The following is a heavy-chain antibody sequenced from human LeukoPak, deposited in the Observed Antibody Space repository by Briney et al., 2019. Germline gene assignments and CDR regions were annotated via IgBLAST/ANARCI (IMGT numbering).Heavy chain of an antibody. J-gene: IGHJ4*02. CDR1: GYTFTGYY. CDR3: ASWAYYYDSSDIDY. V-gene: IGHV1-2*02. Sequence: GASVKVSCKASGYTFTGYYMHWVRQAPGQGLEWMGWINPNSGGTNCAQKFQGRVTMTRDTSISTAYMELSRLRSDDTAVYYCASWAYYYDSSDIDYWGQGTLVTVSS. CDR2: INPNSGGT. D-gene: IGHD3-22*01.